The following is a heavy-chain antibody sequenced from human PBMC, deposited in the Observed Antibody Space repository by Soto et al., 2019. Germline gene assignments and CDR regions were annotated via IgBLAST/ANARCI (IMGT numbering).Heavy chain of an antibody. J-gene: IGHJ5*02. CDR3: AGDSEQHIFDP. Sequence: SETLSLTCAVSGGSIGQFNWWSWVRQPPGKGLEWIGEISHSGSTNYNPSLKSRITISVDKSKNQFSLRLSSVTAADTAVYYCAGDSEQHIFDPWGQGTLVTVSS. D-gene: IGHD6-13*01. CDR1: GGSIGQFNW. CDR2: ISHSGST. V-gene: IGHV4-4*02.